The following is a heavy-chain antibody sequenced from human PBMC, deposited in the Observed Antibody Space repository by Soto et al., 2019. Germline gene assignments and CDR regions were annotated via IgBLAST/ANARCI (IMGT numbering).Heavy chain of an antibody. Sequence: ASVKVSCKASGYMFTGFYLHGVRQAPGQGLEWMGWINPNNGVTTYAKNFQGRVTMTRDSSMSTAYMELSSLRSDDTAVYFCAAAAIPVAGRHPDFWGQGTVVTVSS. D-gene: IGHD6-19*01. CDR2: INPNNGVT. V-gene: IGHV1-2*02. J-gene: IGHJ4*02. CDR3: AAAAIPVAGRHPDF. CDR1: GYMFTGFY.